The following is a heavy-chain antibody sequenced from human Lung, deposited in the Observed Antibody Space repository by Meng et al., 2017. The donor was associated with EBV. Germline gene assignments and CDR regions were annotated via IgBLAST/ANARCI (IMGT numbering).Heavy chain of an antibody. V-gene: IGHV4-34*01. J-gene: IGHJ5*02. CDR2: INYSGIT. CDR1: GRSFSSSY. D-gene: IGHD3-10*01. CDR3: VRAEITKDRGIILGFDL. Sequence: QVQLQQWGAGLLKPSETLSLTCGVSGRSFSSSYWSWIRQPPGKGLEWIGQINYSGITNYNPSLKSRVTISVDTSKNQFSLKMKTVTAADTAVYYCVRAEITKDRGIILGFDLWGQGILVTVPS.